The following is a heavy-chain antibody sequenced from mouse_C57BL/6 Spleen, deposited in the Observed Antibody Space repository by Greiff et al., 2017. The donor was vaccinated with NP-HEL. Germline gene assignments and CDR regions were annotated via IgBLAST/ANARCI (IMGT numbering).Heavy chain of an antibody. CDR3: AKLVTTVAPTLFDY. CDR2: INPSNGGT. V-gene: IGHV1-53*01. CDR1: GYTFTSYW. Sequence: QVQLQQPGTELVKPGASVKLSCKASGYTFTSYWMHWVKQRPGQGLEWIGNINPSNGGTNYNEKFKSTATLTVAKSSSTAYMQLSSLTAEDSAVYYCAKLVTTVAPTLFDYWGQGTTLTVSS. J-gene: IGHJ2*01. D-gene: IGHD1-1*01.